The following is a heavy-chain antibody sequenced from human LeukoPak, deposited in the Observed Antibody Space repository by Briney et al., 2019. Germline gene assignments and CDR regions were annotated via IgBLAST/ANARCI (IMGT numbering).Heavy chain of an antibody. D-gene: IGHD1-1*01. CDR1: GFSFSGYD. Sequence: GGSLRLSCAASGFSFSGYDINWVRQAPGKGLEWVSVMFSGGSTFYADSVKGRFTISRDNSKNTLYLQMNSLRAEDTAVYYCARGYERDAFDIWGQGTMVTVSS. J-gene: IGHJ3*02. CDR3: ARGYERDAFDI. V-gene: IGHV3-66*01. CDR2: MFSGGST.